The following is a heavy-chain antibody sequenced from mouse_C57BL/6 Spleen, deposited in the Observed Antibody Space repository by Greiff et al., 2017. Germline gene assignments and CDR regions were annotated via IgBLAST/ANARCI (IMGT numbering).Heavy chain of an antibody. Sequence: EVQLQQSGPELVKPGASVKMSCKASGYTFTDYNMHWVKQSHGKSLEWIGYINPNNGGTSYNQKFKGKATLTVNKSSSTAYMELRSLTSEDSAVYYCARGYGSSLGFAYWGQGTLVTVSA. V-gene: IGHV1-22*01. CDR3: ARGYGSSLGFAY. J-gene: IGHJ3*01. CDR2: INPNNGGT. CDR1: GYTFTDYN. D-gene: IGHD1-1*01.